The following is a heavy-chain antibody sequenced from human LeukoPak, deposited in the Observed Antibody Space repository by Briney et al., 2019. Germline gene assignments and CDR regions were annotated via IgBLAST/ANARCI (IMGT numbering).Heavy chain of an antibody. V-gene: IGHV3-74*01. Sequence: GGSLRLSCAASGFTFSDYWMHWVRQAPGKGLVWVARINGDGSSTTYVESVRGRFTISRDNSKNTLYLQMNSLRAEDTAVYYCAKDIVATMYYFDYWGQGTLVTVSS. J-gene: IGHJ4*02. D-gene: IGHD5-12*01. CDR2: INGDGSST. CDR3: AKDIVATMYYFDY. CDR1: GFTFSDYW.